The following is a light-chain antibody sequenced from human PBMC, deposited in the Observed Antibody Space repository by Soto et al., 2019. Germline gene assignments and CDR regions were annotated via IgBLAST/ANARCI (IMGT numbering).Light chain of an antibody. CDR3: ISYTSSSTGV. Sequence: QSALTQPASVSGSPGQSITLSCTGTSSDVGGYNYVSWYQQHPGKAPKLMIYDVSNRPSGVSNRFSGSKSGNTASLTISGLQAEDEADYYCISYTSSSTGVFVTGTQLTVL. CDR1: SSDVGGYNY. J-gene: IGLJ1*01. V-gene: IGLV2-14*01. CDR2: DVS.